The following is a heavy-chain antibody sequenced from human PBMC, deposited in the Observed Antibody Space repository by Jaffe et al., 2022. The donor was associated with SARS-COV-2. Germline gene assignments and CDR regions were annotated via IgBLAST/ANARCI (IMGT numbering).Heavy chain of an antibody. D-gene: IGHD3-3*01. J-gene: IGHJ4*02. V-gene: IGHV4-34*01. Sequence: QVQLQQWGAGLLKPSETLSLTCAVYGGSFSGYYWSWIRQPPGKGLEWIGEINHSGSTNYNPSLKSRVTISVDTSKNQFSLKLSSVTAADTAVYYCATRLTPPYYDFWSGYYRGSPFDYWGQGTLVTVSS. CDR2: INHSGST. CDR1: GGSFSGYY. CDR3: ATRLTPPYYDFWSGYYRGSPFDY.